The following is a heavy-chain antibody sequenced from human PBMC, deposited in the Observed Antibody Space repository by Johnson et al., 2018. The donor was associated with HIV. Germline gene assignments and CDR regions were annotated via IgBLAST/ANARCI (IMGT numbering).Heavy chain of an antibody. V-gene: IGHV3-9*01. CDR3: ARVPTSSGYHDAFDI. J-gene: IGHJ3*02. Sequence: VQLVESGGGLVQPGRSLRLSCVTSGFTFDDYGMHWVRQAAGKGLEWVSGISWNSGSIGYADSVKGRFTISRDNAKNSLYLQMNSLRAEDTAVYYCARVPTSSGYHDAFDIWGQGTMVTVSS. CDR2: ISWNSGSI. CDR1: GFTFDDYG. D-gene: IGHD3-22*01.